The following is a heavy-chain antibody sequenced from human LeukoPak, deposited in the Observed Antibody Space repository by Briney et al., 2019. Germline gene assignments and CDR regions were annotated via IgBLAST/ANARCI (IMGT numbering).Heavy chain of an antibody. CDR1: GFTFSRHW. D-gene: IGHD6-19*01. CDR3: ARGPDPPYIAVADDY. Sequence: PGGSLRLSCAASGFTFSRHWMSWVRQAPGKGLEWVANIKQDGSEKYYVDSVKGRFTISRDNAKNSLYLQMNSLRAEDTAVYYCARGPDPPYIAVADDYWGQGTLVTVSS. V-gene: IGHV3-7*01. J-gene: IGHJ4*02. CDR2: IKQDGSEK.